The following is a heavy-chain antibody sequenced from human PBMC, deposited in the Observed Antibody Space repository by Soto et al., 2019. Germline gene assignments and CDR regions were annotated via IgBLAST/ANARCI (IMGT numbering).Heavy chain of an antibody. CDR1: GDTFTANY. CDR3: ARSYSSSSRYYYSGMDV. Sequence: GASVKVSCKASGDTFTANYIHWVRQAPGQGFEWMGWISAYNGNANYAQKLQGRVTMTTDTSTSTAYMELRSLRSDDTAVYYWARSYSSSSRYYYSGMDVWGQGTTVTVSS. CDR2: ISAYNGNA. J-gene: IGHJ6*02. V-gene: IGHV1-18*04. D-gene: IGHD6-6*01.